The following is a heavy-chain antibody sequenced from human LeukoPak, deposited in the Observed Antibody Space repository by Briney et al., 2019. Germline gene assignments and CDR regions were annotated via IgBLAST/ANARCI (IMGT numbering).Heavy chain of an antibody. Sequence: GGSLRLSCAASGFTVSSNYMSWVRQAPGKGLEWVSVIYSGGSTYYADSVKGRFTISRDNSKNTLYLQMNSLRAEDTAVYYCARKDVLTGSYFDYWGQGTLVTVSS. V-gene: IGHV3-53*01. CDR1: GFTVSSNY. J-gene: IGHJ4*02. CDR2: IYSGGST. CDR3: ARKDVLTGSYFDY. D-gene: IGHD3-22*01.